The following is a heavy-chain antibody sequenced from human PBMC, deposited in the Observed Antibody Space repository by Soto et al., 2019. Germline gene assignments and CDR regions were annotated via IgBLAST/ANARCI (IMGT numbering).Heavy chain of an antibody. J-gene: IGHJ6*02. CDR1: GGSISSGGYY. D-gene: IGHD3-10*01. CDR2: IYYSGST. Sequence: QVQLQESGPGLVKPSQTLSLTCTVSGGSISSGGYYWSWIRQHPGKGLEWIGYIYYSGSTYYNPSLKGRVTISVDTSKNQFSLKLSSVTAADTAVYYCARELRFGEDYDGRDVWGQGTTVTVSS. CDR3: ARELRFGEDYDGRDV. V-gene: IGHV4-31*03.